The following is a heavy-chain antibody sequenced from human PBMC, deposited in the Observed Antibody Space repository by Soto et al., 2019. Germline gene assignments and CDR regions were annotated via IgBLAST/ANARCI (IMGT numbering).Heavy chain of an antibody. D-gene: IGHD1-1*01. V-gene: IGHV3-23*01. CDR2: NSGGGDGT. Sequence: EVHLLESGGGLVQPGGSLRLSCTASGFPFGNYAMYWVLQAPGKGLEWVSGNSGGGDGTNYADSVKGRFTVSRDNSRNTMYLQKNSLRAEDTAVYYCAKEPRLQLAYWGQGTLVTVSS. CDR1: GFPFGNYA. CDR3: AKEPRLQLAY. J-gene: IGHJ4*02.